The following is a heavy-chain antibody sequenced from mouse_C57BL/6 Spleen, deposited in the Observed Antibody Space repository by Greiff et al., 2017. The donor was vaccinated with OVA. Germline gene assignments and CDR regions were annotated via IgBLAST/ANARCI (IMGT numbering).Heavy chain of an antibody. V-gene: IGHV1-9*01. Sequence: QVQLQQSGAELMKPGASVKLSCKATGYTFTGYWIEWVKQRPGHGLEWIGESLPGSGSTNYNEKFKGKATFTADTSSNTAYMQLSSLTTEDSAIYYCARTHITTVVEGAWFAYWGQGTLVTVSA. J-gene: IGHJ3*01. CDR2: SLPGSGST. CDR3: ARTHITTVVEGAWFAY. CDR1: GYTFTGYW. D-gene: IGHD1-1*01.